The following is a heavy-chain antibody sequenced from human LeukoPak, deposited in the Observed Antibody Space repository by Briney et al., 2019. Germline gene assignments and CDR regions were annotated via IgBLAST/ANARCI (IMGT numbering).Heavy chain of an antibody. CDR1: GYTFTGYY. J-gene: IGHJ4*02. CDR2: INPNSGAT. D-gene: IGHD2-2*01. CDR3: ARVSTSCCYEIDY. Sequence: GASVKVSCKASGYTFTGYYMHWVRQAPGQGLEWMGWINPNSGATNYAQKFQGRVTMTRDTSISTAYMELSRLRSDDTAVYYCARVSTSCCYEIDYWGQGTLVTVSS. V-gene: IGHV1-2*02.